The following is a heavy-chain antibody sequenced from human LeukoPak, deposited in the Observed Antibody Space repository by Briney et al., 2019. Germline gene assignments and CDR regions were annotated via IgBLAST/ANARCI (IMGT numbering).Heavy chain of an antibody. Sequence: SQTLSLTCAVSGGFISGGGYSWSWIRQSPGKGLEWIGYIYQSGSTYYNPSLKSRVTISVDRSKNQFSLKLSSLTAADTAVYYCARSGSYFSFDIWGQGTMVTVSS. D-gene: IGHD1-26*01. CDR2: IYQSGST. J-gene: IGHJ3*02. CDR3: ARSGSYFSFDI. CDR1: GGFISGGGYS. V-gene: IGHV4-30-2*06.